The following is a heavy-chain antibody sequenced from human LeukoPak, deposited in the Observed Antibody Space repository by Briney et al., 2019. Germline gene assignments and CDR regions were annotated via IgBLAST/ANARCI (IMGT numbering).Heavy chain of an antibody. J-gene: IGHJ4*02. CDR1: GGTFSSYA. CDR3: ARSYYDSSGYYEACNY. D-gene: IGHD3-22*01. Sequence: ASVKVSCKASGGTFSSYAISWVRQAPGQGLEWMGWINPNSGGTNYAQKFQGRVTMTRDTSISTAYMELSRLRSDDTAVYYCARSYYDSSGYYEACNYWGQGTLVTVSS. V-gene: IGHV1-2*02. CDR2: INPNSGGT.